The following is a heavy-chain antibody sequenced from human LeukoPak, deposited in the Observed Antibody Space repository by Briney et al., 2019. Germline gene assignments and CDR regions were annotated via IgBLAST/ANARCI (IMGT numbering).Heavy chain of an antibody. J-gene: IGHJ4*02. D-gene: IGHD4-23*01. CDR1: GYTFTSYY. CDR3: ARVGLSRDYGGNYYYFDY. V-gene: IGHV1-46*01. CDR2: INPSGGST. Sequence: GASAKVSCKASGYTFTSYYMHWVRQAPGQGLEWMGIINPSGGSTSYAQKFQGRVTMTRDMSTSTVYMELSSLRSEDTAVYYCARVGLSRDYGGNYYYFDYWGQGTLVTVSS.